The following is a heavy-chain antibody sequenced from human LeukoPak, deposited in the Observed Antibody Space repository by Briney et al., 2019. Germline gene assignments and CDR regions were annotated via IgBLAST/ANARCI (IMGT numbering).Heavy chain of an antibody. CDR3: ARRVPFSSSWPTSYYMDV. D-gene: IGHD6-13*01. V-gene: IGHV4-59*01. CDR2: IYYSGST. CDR1: GGSISSYY. Sequence: KPSETLSLTCTVSGGSISSYYWSWIRQPPGKGLEWIGYIYYSGSTNYNPSLKSRVTISVDTFKNQFSLKLSSVTAADTAVYYCARRVPFSSSWPTSYYMDVWGKGTTVTISS. J-gene: IGHJ6*03.